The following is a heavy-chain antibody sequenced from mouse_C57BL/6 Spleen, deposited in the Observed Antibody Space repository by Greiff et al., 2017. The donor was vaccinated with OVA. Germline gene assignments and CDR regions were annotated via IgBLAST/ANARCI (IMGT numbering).Heavy chain of an antibody. J-gene: IGHJ2*01. CDR3: ASRYDYGLDY. D-gene: IGHD2-4*01. CDR1: GYTFTSYW. V-gene: IGHV1-50*01. CDR2: IDPSDSYT. Sequence: VQLQQPGAELVKPGASVKLSCKASGYTFTSYWMQWVKQRPGQGLEWIGEIDPSDSYTNYNQKFKGKATLTVDTSSSSAYMQLSSLTSEDASVYSCASRYDYGLDYWGQGTTLTVSS.